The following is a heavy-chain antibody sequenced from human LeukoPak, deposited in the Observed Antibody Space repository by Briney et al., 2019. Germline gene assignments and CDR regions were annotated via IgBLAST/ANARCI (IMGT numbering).Heavy chain of an antibody. V-gene: IGHV4-4*02. Sequence: PSGTLSLTCAVSGGSISSSNWWSWVRQPPGKGLEWIGEIYHSGSTNYNPSLRSRVTIAVDTSNNQLSLRVSSVTAADTAVYYCARGSSGYCSAASCFRPEDAFGIWGQGTVVTVS. CDR3: ARGSSGYCSAASCFRPEDAFGI. CDR2: IYHSGST. J-gene: IGHJ3*02. CDR1: GGSISSSNW. D-gene: IGHD2-15*01.